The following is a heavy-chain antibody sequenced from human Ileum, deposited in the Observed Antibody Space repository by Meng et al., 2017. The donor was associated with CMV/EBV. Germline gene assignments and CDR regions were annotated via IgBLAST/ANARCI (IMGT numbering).Heavy chain of an antibody. D-gene: IGHD2-2*02. V-gene: IGHV3-30-3*01. CDR3: ARGGVGDLVFVPAAIRGFDY. J-gene: IGHJ4*02. CDR1: A. CDR2: ISYDGSNK. Sequence: AMHWVRQAPGKGLQWVAVISYDGSNKYYAASVKGRFTISRDNSNNTLYLQMNSLRPDDTAVYYCARGGVGDLVFVPAAIRGFDYWGQGTLVTVSS.